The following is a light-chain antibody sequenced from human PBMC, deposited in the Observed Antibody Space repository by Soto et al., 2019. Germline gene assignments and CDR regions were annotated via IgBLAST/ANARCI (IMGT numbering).Light chain of an antibody. CDR3: NSYAGSNNWV. J-gene: IGLJ3*02. V-gene: IGLV2-8*01. CDR1: SSDVGGYNY. Sequence: QSVLTQPASVPGSPGQSITISCTGTSSDVGGYNYVSWYQQHPGKAPKLMIYEVSKRPSGVPDRFSGSKSGNTASLTVSGLQAEDEADYYCNSYAGSNNWVFGGGTKLTVL. CDR2: EVS.